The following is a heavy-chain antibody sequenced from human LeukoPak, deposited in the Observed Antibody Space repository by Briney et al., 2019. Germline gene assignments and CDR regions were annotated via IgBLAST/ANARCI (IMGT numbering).Heavy chain of an antibody. CDR1: GFTFSSYA. CDR3: AREGYSSGWYDY. V-gene: IGHV3-30*04. Sequence: GGSLRLSCAASGFTFSSYAMHWVRQAPGKGLEWVAVISYDGSNKNYADSVKGRFTISRDNSKNTLYLQMNSLRAEDTAVYYCAREGYSSGWYDYWGQGTPVTVSS. J-gene: IGHJ4*02. D-gene: IGHD6-19*01. CDR2: ISYDGSNK.